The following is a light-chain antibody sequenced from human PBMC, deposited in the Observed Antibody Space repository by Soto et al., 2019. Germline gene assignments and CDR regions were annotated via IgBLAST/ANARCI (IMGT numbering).Light chain of an antibody. CDR1: SSDIGGYNY. J-gene: IGLJ2*01. V-gene: IGLV2-14*03. CDR2: DVS. CDR3: SSYTNSSTVVV. Sequence: QSALTQPASVSGSPGQSITISCTRTSSDIGGYNYVSWYQHHPGKAPKLMIYDVSNRPSGVSNRFSGSKFGNTASLTISRLQAEDEADYYCSSYTNSSTVVVFGGGTKVTVL.